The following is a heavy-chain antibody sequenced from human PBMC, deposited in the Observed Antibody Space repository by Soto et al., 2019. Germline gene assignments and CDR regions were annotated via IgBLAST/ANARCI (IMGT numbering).Heavy chain of an antibody. D-gene: IGHD3-22*01. J-gene: IGHJ4*02. CDR3: AREGFLEYDSSGHFDY. Sequence: GGSLRLSWAASGFTFSSYAMHWVRQAPGKGLEWVAVISYDGSNKYYADSVKGRFTISRNNSKNTLYLQMNSLRAEDTAVYYCAREGFLEYDSSGHFDYWGQGTLVTVSS. V-gene: IGHV3-30-3*01. CDR1: GFTFSSYA. CDR2: ISYDGSNK.